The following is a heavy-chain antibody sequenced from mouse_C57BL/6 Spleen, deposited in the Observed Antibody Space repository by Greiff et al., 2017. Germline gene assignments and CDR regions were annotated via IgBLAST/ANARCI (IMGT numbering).Heavy chain of an antibody. CDR1: GYTFTSST. V-gene: IGHV1-4*01. CDR2: INPSSGYT. D-gene: IGHD1-1*01. Sequence: VQLQESGAELARPGASVKMSCKASGYTFTSSTMHWVKQRPGQGLEWIGYINPSSGYTKYNQKFKDKATLTADNASSTAYMQLSSLTSEDSAGYYCARDYYGSRYAMDYWGQGTSVTVSS. J-gene: IGHJ4*01. CDR3: ARDYYGSRYAMDY.